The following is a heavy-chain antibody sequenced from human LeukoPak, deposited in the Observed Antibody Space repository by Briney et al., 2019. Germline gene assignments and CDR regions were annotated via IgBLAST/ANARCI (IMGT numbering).Heavy chain of an antibody. D-gene: IGHD4-17*01. CDR2: IRYDGSNK. CDR1: GFTFSSYG. Sequence: PGGSLRLSCAASGFTFSSYGMHWVRQAPGKGLEWVALIRYDGSNKYYADSVKGRFTISRDISKNTLYLQMNSLRAEDTAVYYCAKGHGRVTVTTTDYWGQGTLVTVSS. V-gene: IGHV3-30*02. CDR3: AKGHGRVTVTTTDY. J-gene: IGHJ4*02.